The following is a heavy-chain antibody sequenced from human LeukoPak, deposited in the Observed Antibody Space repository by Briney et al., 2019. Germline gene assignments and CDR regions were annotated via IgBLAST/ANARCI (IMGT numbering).Heavy chain of an antibody. D-gene: IGHD3-22*01. CDR3: ARYGGYYSGFDY. J-gene: IGHJ4*02. CDR1: GGSFSGYY. Sequence: PSETLSLTCAVYGGSFSGYYWSWIRQPPGKGLEWIGEINHSGSTNYNPSLKSRVTISVDTSKNQFSLKLSSVTAADTAVYYCARYGGYYSGFDYWGQGTLVTVPS. CDR2: INHSGST. V-gene: IGHV4-34*01.